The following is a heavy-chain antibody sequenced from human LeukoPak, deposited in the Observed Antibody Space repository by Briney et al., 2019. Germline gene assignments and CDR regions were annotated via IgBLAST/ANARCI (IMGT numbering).Heavy chain of an antibody. CDR2: INHSGST. CDR3: ARVGRGYSYGRSNYYYYYGMDV. Sequence: PSETLSPTCAVYGGSFSGYYWSWIRQPPGKGLEWIGEINHSGSTNYNPSLKSRVTISVDTSKNQFSLKLSSVTAADTAVYYCARVGRGYSYGRSNYYYYYGMDVWGQGTTVTVSS. J-gene: IGHJ6*02. CDR1: GGSFSGYY. D-gene: IGHD5-18*01. V-gene: IGHV4-34*01.